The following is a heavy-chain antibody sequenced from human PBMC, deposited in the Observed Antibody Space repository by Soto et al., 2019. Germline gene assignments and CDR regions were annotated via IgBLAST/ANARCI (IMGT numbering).Heavy chain of an antibody. CDR2: IYYSGST. V-gene: IGHV4-31*03. Sequence: PSETLSLTCTVSGGSISSGGYYWSWIRQHPGKGLEWIGYIYYSGSTYYNPSLKGRVTISVDTSKNQFSLKLSSVTAADTAVYYCARETYLLRGLGIWFDPWGQGTLVTVSS. D-gene: IGHD2-2*02. J-gene: IGHJ5*02. CDR3: ARETYLLRGLGIWFDP. CDR1: GGSISSGGYY.